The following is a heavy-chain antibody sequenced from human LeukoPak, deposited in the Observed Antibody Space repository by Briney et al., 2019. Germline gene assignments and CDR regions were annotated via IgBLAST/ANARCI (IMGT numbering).Heavy chain of an antibody. J-gene: IGHJ4*02. Sequence: SETLSLTCTVSGGSISSSSYYWGWIRQPPGKGLEWIGSIYYSGSTYYNPSLKSRVTISVDTSKNQFSLKLSSVTAADTAVYYCARGGPAIRRGYLGSWGQGTLVTVSS. D-gene: IGHD3-22*01. CDR1: GGSISSSSYY. V-gene: IGHV4-39*07. CDR2: IYYSGST. CDR3: ARGGPAIRRGYLGS.